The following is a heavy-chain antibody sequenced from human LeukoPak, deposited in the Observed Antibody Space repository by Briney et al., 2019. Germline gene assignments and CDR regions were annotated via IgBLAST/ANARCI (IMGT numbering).Heavy chain of an antibody. CDR3: ARVSATVTSQGYYYGMDV. J-gene: IGHJ6*02. V-gene: IGHV1-46*01. CDR2: INPSGGST. D-gene: IGHD4-17*01. Sequence: ASVKVSCKASGYTFTSYYMHWVRQAPGQGLEWMGIINPSGGSTSYAQKFQGRVTMTRDTSTSTVYMELSSLRSEDTAVYYCARVSATVTSQGYYYGMDVWGQGTTVTVS. CDR1: GYTFTSYY.